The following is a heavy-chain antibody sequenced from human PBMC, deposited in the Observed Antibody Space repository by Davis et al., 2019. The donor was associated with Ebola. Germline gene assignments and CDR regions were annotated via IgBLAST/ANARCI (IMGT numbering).Heavy chain of an antibody. V-gene: IGHV1-8*01. CDR3: ARDDFWSGSHWFDP. CDR1: GYTFTSYD. D-gene: IGHD3-3*01. Sequence: AASVKVSCKASGYTFTSYDINWVRQATGQGLEWMGWMNPNSGNTGYAQKFQGRVTITADKSTSTAYMELSSLRSEDTAVYYCARDDFWSGSHWFDPWGQGTLVTVSS. J-gene: IGHJ5*02. CDR2: MNPNSGNT.